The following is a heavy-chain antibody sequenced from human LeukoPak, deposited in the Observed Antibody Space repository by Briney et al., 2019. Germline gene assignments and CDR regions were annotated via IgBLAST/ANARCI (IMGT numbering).Heavy chain of an antibody. CDR2: ISAYNGNT. CDR1: GYTFTSYG. J-gene: IGHJ4*02. D-gene: IGHD3-10*01. V-gene: IGHV1-18*01. CDR3: ARLGGWFGELWYFDY. Sequence: ASVTVSCKASGYTFTSYGISWVRQAPGQGLEWMGWISAYNGNTNYAQKLQGRVTMTTDTSTSTAYMELRSLRPDDTAVYYCARLGGWFGELWYFDYWGERTLVTVSS.